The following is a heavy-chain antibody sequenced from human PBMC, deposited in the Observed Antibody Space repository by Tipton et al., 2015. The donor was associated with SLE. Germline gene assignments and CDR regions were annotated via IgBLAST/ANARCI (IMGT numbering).Heavy chain of an antibody. J-gene: IGHJ4*02. CDR3: VKDRREAGSFDY. D-gene: IGHD3-10*01. Sequence: TLSLICAVSGASLSSYPYYWGWIRQPPGKGLEWIGTVYYSGSTYYSPSLKSRVTISVDTSKNQFSLKLSSVTAADTAVYYCVKDRREAGSFDYWGQGTLVTVSS. CDR2: VYYSGST. CDR1: GASLSSYPYY. V-gene: IGHV4-39*07.